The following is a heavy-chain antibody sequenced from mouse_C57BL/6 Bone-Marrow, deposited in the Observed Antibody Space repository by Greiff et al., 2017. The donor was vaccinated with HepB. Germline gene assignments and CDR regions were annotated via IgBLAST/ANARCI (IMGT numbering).Heavy chain of an antibody. Sequence: EVKLVESGPGMVKPSQSLSLTCTVTGYSITSGYNWHWIRHFPGNKLEWMGYISYSGSTNYNPSLKSRISITHDTSKNHFFLKLNSVTTEDTATYYCARANWVYYYAMDYWGQGTSVTVSS. CDR2: ISYSGST. CDR1: GYSITSGYN. J-gene: IGHJ4*01. CDR3: ARANWVYYYAMDY. V-gene: IGHV3-1*01. D-gene: IGHD4-1*01.